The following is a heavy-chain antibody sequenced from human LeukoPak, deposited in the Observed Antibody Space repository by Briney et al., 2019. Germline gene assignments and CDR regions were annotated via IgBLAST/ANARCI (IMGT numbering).Heavy chain of an antibody. CDR2: IWFDGSNK. J-gene: IGHJ4*02. V-gene: IGHV3-33*01. Sequence: QPGRSLRLSCAASGFTFSSYGMHWVRQAPGKGLEWVAVIWFDGSNKYYADSVKGRFTISRDNSKNTLYLQMNSLRAEDTALYYCARAPFYYDSSGYPYFDGWGQGTLVTVSS. D-gene: IGHD3-22*01. CDR3: ARAPFYYDSSGYPYFDG. CDR1: GFTFSSYG.